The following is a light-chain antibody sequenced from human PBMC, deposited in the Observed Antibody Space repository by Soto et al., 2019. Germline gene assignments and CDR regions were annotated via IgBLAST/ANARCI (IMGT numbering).Light chain of an antibody. CDR1: QSVSSN. J-gene: IGKJ1*01. CDR3: QQYNNWPTWT. CDR2: GAS. V-gene: IGKV3-15*01. Sequence: EIVMTQSPATLSVSPGETATLSCRAGQSVSSNLAWYQQKPGQAPRLLXYGASTRATGIPDRFSGSGSGTEFTLTISSLQSEDFAVYYCQQYNNWPTWTFGQGTKVDIK.